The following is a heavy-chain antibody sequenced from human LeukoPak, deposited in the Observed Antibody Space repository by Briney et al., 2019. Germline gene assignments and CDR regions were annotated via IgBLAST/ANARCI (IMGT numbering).Heavy chain of an antibody. V-gene: IGHV4-39*01. CDR2: IYYSGST. D-gene: IGHD6-13*01. Sequence: SETLSLTCTVSGGSISSSSYYWGWIRQPPGKGPEWIGSIYYSGSTYYNPSLKSRVTISVDTSKNQFSLKLSSVTAADTAVYYCARPGGISWYEYYFDYWGQGTLVTVSS. CDR3: ARPGGISWYEYYFDY. J-gene: IGHJ4*02. CDR1: GGSISSSSYY.